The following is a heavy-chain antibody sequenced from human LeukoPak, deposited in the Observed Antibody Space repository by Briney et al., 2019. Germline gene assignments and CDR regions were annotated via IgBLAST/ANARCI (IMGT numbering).Heavy chain of an antibody. V-gene: IGHV3-9*03. J-gene: IGHJ3*02. D-gene: IGHD3-22*01. Sequence: GRSLRLSCAASGFTFDDYAMHWVRQAPGKGLEWVSGIRWNSGSIGYADSVKGRFTISRDNAKNSLYLQMNSLRAEDMALYYCAKDMRFMIVELGAFDIWGQGTMVTVSS. CDR1: GFTFDDYA. CDR2: IRWNSGSI. CDR3: AKDMRFMIVELGAFDI.